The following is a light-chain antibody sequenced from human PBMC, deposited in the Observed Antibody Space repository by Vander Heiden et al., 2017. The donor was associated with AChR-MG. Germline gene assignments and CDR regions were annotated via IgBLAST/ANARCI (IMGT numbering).Light chain of an antibody. Sequence: ELVLTQSPGPLSLSPGERSTLSCRASQSVSSSYLAWYQQKPGQAPRLLIYGASSRATGIPDRFSGSGSGKDFTLTISRLEPEDFAVYYCQQYGSSPRTFGQGTKVEIK. J-gene: IGKJ1*01. CDR3: QQYGSSPRT. CDR1: QSVSSSY. CDR2: GAS. V-gene: IGKV3-20*01.